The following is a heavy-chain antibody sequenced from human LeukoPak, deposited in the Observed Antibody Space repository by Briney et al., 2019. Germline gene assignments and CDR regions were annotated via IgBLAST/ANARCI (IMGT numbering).Heavy chain of an antibody. D-gene: IGHD3-3*01. V-gene: IGHV3-33*08. CDR1: GFTFSTFW. CDR3: ATFGVIVRNNYFDY. J-gene: IGHJ4*02. CDR2: IWYDGSNK. Sequence: GGSLRLSCAASGFTFSTFWMSWVRQAPGKGLEWVAVIWYDGSNKYYADSVKGRFTISRDNSKNTLYLQMNSLRAEDTAVYYCATFGVIVRNNYFDYWGQGVLVTVSS.